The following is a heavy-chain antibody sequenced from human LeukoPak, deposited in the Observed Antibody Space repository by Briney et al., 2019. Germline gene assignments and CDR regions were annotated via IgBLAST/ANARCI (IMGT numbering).Heavy chain of an antibody. CDR2: IYSGGGT. V-gene: IGHV3-53*01. D-gene: IGHD6-19*01. CDR1: GFTVSSSY. Sequence: GGSLRLSCAASGFTVSSSYMNWVRQAPGKGLEWVSLIYSGGGTYYADSVKGRFTISRDNSKNTLYLQMNSLRAEDTAIYYCAKAEGKNPTGGRWLDWGQGTLVTVSS. J-gene: IGHJ4*02. CDR3: AKAEGKNPTGGRWLD.